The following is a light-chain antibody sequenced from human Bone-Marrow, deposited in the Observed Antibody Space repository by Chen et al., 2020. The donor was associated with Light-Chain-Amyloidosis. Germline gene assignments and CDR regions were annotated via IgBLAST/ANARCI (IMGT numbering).Light chain of an antibody. J-gene: IGKJ4*01. V-gene: IGKV3-20*01. Sequence: EIVLTQSPGTLSLSPGEGANLSCRASQTNSSNYLTWYQQKFGQATRLLISGSSSRATGIPDRFTGRGSGTYFTLTIDRLETEVFSMYDCQEYGTSPLTFGGGTKVESK. CDR3: QEYGTSPLT. CDR2: GSS. CDR1: QTNSSNY.